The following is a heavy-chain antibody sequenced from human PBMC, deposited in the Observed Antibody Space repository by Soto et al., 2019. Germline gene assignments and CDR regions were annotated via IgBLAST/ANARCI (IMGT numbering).Heavy chain of an antibody. V-gene: IGHV1-18*04. J-gene: IGHJ6*02. CDR3: ARVPGYFGYYGMDV. Sequence: ASVKVSCKASGYTFTSYGISWVRQAPGQGLEWMGWISAYNGNTNYAQKLQGRVTITADESTSTAYMELSSLRSEDTAAYYCARVPGYFGYYGMDVWGQGTTVTVSS. CDR2: ISAYNGNT. CDR1: GYTFTSYG. D-gene: IGHD3-10*01.